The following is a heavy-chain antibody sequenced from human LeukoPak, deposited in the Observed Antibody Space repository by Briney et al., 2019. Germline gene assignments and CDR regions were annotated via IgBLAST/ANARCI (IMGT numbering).Heavy chain of an antibody. CDR3: ARLSCSSTSCPMYYFDY. D-gene: IGHD2-2*01. CDR1: GFTFSSYS. V-gene: IGHV4-34*01. J-gene: IGHJ4*02. CDR2: INHSGST. Sequence: PGGSLRLSCAASGFTFSSYSMNWVRQAPGKGLEWIGEINHSGSTNYNPSLKSRVTISVDTSKNQFSLKLSSVTAADTAVYYCARLSCSSTSCPMYYFDYWGQGTLVTVSS.